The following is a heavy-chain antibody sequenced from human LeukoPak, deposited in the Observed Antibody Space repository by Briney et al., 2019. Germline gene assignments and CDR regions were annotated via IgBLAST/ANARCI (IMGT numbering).Heavy chain of an antibody. D-gene: IGHD1-26*01. CDR3: ARGGVDGGSYRYYYYDMDV. J-gene: IGHJ6*03. V-gene: IGHV1-2*02. CDR1: GYTFTGYY. CDR2: INPNSGGT. Sequence: ASVKVSCKASGYTFTGYYMHWVRQAPGQGLEWMGWINPNSGGTNYAQKFQGRVTMTRDTSISTAYMELSRLRSDDTAVYYCARGGVDGGSYRYYYYDMDVWGKGTTVTVSS.